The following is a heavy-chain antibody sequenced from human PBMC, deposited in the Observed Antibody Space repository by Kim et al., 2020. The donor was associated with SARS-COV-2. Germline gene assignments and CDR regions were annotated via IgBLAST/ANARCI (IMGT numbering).Heavy chain of an antibody. CDR1: GYTFTSYG. CDR2: ISAYNGNT. J-gene: IGHJ5*02. V-gene: IGHV1-18*04. Sequence: ASVKVSCKASGYTFTSYGISWVRQAPGQGLEWMGWISAYNGNTNYAQKLQGRVTMTTDTSTSTAYMELRSLRSDDTAVYYCARLLWFGELLGWFDPWGQGTLVTVSS. D-gene: IGHD3-10*01. CDR3: ARLLWFGELLGWFDP.